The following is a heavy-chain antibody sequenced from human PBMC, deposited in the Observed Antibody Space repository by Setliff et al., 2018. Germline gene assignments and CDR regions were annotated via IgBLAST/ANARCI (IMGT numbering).Heavy chain of an antibody. D-gene: IGHD1-1*01. CDR3: ARVNGYNWGSGNWFDP. CDR1: GYSISSDYY. V-gene: IGHV4-38-2*01. Sequence: SETLSLTCAVSGYSISSDYYWGWIRQPPGKGLEWIGSIYHSGSTYYNPSLKSRVTISVDTSKNQFSLKLSSVTAADTAVYYCARVNGYNWGSGNWFDPWGQGTLVTVSS. J-gene: IGHJ5*02. CDR2: IYHSGST.